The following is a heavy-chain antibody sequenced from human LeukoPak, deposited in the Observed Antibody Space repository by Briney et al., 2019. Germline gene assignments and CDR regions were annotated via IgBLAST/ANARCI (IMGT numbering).Heavy chain of an antibody. CDR2: INHSGYT. J-gene: IGHJ4*02. CDR1: GASFDDYY. D-gene: IGHD4-17*01. CDR3: TRMTTGHDY. V-gene: IGHV4-34*01. Sequence: NPSETLSLTCGVSGASFDDYYGSWVRQTPGKGLEWLGEINHSGYTNDSPSLKSRVTLSIDTSRKQFSLNLRSVTVADAGIYYCTRMTTGHDYWGQGTLVTVSS.